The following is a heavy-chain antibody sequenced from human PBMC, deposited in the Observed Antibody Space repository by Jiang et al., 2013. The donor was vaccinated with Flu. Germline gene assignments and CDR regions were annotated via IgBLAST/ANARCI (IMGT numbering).Heavy chain of an antibody. V-gene: IGHV4-39*07. D-gene: IGHD2-15*01. CDR2: IYYSGST. Sequence: PGLVKPSETLSLTCTVSGGSISSSSYYWGWIRQPPGKGLEWIGSIYYSGSTYYNPSLKSRVTISVDTSKNQFSLKLSSVSAADTAVYYCARDSTYCSDGSCYSFDYWGQGTLVTVFS. CDR3: ARDSTYCSDGSCYSFDY. CDR1: GGSISSSSYY. J-gene: IGHJ4*02.